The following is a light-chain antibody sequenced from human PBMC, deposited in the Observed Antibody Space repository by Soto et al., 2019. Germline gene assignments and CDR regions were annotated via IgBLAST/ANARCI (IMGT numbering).Light chain of an antibody. CDR3: QQYGNSPWT. Sequence: TQSPSTLSASVGDRVTITCRASQSISSYLAWYQQKPGQAPRLFIYGASSRATGIPDRFSGSGSGTDFTLTISRLEPEDFAVYHCQQYGNSPWTFGQGTKVDIK. V-gene: IGKV3-20*01. J-gene: IGKJ1*01. CDR2: GAS. CDR1: QSISSY.